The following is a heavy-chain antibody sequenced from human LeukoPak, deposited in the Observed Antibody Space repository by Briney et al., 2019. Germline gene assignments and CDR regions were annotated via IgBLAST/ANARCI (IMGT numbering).Heavy chain of an antibody. CDR3: ARASPMESVVGATGWFDP. J-gene: IGHJ5*02. CDR2: INHSGST. V-gene: IGHV4-34*01. CDR1: GGSFSGHY. Sequence: SETLSLTCAVYGGSFSGHYWSWIRQPPGKGLEWIGEINHSGSTNYNPSLKSRVTISVDTSKNQFSLKLSSVTAADTAVHYCARASPMESVVGATGWFDPWGQGTLVTVSS. D-gene: IGHD1-26*01.